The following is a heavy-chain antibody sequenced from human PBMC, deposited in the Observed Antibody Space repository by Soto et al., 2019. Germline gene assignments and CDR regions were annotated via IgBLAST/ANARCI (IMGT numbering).Heavy chain of an antibody. CDR1: GFTFSSYA. Sequence: GGSLRLSCAASGFTFSSYAMSLVRQAPGKGLEWVSAISGSGGSTYYADSVKGRFTISRDNSKNTLYLQMNSLRAEDTAVYYCAKDLVVVAATPVGWFDPWGQGTLVTVSS. J-gene: IGHJ5*02. CDR2: ISGSGGST. V-gene: IGHV3-23*01. CDR3: AKDLVVVAATPVGWFDP. D-gene: IGHD2-15*01.